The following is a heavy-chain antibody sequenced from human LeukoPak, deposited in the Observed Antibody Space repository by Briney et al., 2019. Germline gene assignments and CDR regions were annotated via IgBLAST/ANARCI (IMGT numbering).Heavy chain of an antibody. CDR2: HYYSGST. J-gene: IGHJ4*02. CDR3: ARFGTTFPLDY. Sequence: PSETLSLTCSVSGGSINSSGYYWGWIRQPPGKGLEWIGSHYYSGSTYYNPSLKSRVTVSVDTSKNQFSLKVNSVTAADTAVYYCARFGTTFPLDYWGQGTLVTVSS. CDR1: GGSINSSGYY. V-gene: IGHV4-39*01. D-gene: IGHD2/OR15-2a*01.